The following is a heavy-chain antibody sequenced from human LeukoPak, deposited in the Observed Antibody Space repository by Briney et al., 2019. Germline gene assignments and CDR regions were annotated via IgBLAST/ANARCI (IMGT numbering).Heavy chain of an antibody. CDR2: INPNSGGT. D-gene: IGHD1-26*01. CDR3: ARDVREGYYYYYGMDV. J-gene: IGHJ6*02. CDR1: GYTFTGYY. V-gene: IGHV1-2*02. Sequence: ASVKVSCKASGYTFTGYYMHWVRQAPGQGLEWMGWINPNSGGTNYAQKFQGRVTMTRDTSISTAYMELSRLRSDDTAVYYCARDVREGYYYYYGMDVWGQGTTVTVSS.